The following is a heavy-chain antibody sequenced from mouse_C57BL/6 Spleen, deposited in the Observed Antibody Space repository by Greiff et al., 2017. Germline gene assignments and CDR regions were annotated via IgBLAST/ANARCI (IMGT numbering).Heavy chain of an antibody. CDR3: SRGSGGYYAMDY. CDR2: IHPNSGST. J-gene: IGHJ4*01. Sequence: QVQLQQPGAELVKPGASVKLSCKASGYTFTSYWMHWVKQRPGQGLEWIGMIHPNSGSTNYNEKFKSKATLTVDKSSSTAYMQLSSLTSEDSAVYYCSRGSGGYYAMDYWGHGNSVTVSS. CDR1: GYTFTSYW. V-gene: IGHV1-64*01. D-gene: IGHD1-3*01.